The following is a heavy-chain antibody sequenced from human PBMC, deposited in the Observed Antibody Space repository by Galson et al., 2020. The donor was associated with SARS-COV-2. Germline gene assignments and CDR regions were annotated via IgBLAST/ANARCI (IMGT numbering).Heavy chain of an antibody. D-gene: IGHD3-3*01. CDR2: ISDDGKKR. V-gene: IGHV3-30*09. CDR1: GFSFRSNA. CDR3: ATERYDNSRGLES. Sequence: GGSLRLSCAASGFSFRSNAMHWVRQAPGKGLEWVTVISDDGKKRYYAESVRGRFAISRDNSGNTLYLQMNSLRPDDTAIYYCATERYDNSRGLESWGQGTLVTVSS. J-gene: IGHJ4*02.